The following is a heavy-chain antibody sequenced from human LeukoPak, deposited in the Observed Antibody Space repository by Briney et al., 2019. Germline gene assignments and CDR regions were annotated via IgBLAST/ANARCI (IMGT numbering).Heavy chain of an antibody. D-gene: IGHD6-19*01. CDR3: ARYSSGWGFDP. J-gene: IGHJ5*02. Sequence: SETLSPTCTVSGGSISSYYWSWIRQPPGKGLEWIGYIYYSGSTNYNPSLKSRVTISVDTSKNQFSLKLSSVTAADTAVYYCARYSSGWGFDPWGQGTLVTVSS. V-gene: IGHV4-59*01. CDR2: IYYSGST. CDR1: GGSISSYY.